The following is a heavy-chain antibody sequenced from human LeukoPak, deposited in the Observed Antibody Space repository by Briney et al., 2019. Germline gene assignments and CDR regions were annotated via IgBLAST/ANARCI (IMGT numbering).Heavy chain of an antibody. J-gene: IGHJ6*02. CDR2: INTNTGNP. V-gene: IGHV7-4-1*02. D-gene: IGHD3-10*01. Sequence: ASVKVSCKASGYTFTSYAMNWVRQAPGQGLEWMGWINTNTGNPTYAQGFTGRFVFSLDTSVSTAYLQISSLKAEDTAVYYCARPAYYGSGSPQRDYYYYGMDVWGQGTTVTVSS. CDR1: GYTFTSYA. CDR3: ARPAYYGSGSPQRDYYYYGMDV.